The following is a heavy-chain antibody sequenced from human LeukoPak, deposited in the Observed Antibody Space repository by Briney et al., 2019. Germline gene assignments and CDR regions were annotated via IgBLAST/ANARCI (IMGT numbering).Heavy chain of an antibody. CDR3: ARAADDYFFDY. V-gene: IGHV3-23*01. CDR2: IGGSGGST. Sequence: PGGSLRLSCAASGFTFSNYAMSWVRQAPGKGLEWVSGIGGSGGSTYYADSVKGRFTNSRDNSKNTLSLQMNSLRAEDTAVYYCARAADDYFFDYWGQGTLVSVSS. D-gene: IGHD2-21*02. J-gene: IGHJ4*02. CDR1: GFTFSNYA.